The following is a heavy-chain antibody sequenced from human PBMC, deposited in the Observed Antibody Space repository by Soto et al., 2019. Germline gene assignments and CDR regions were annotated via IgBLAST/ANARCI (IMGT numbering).Heavy chain of an antibody. CDR2: MNPKSGNT. CDR1: GYIFTSHE. V-gene: IGHV1-8*01. J-gene: IGHJ4*02. Sequence: QVQLVQSGAEVKKPGASVKVSCKASGYIFTSHEINWVRQATGQGLEWMGWMNPKSGNTGYAQKFQGRVTMTRNTSISTAFMELSSVRSEDTAVYYCASSTVTTSIFWGQGTLVTVSS. CDR3: ASSTVTTSIF. D-gene: IGHD4-17*01.